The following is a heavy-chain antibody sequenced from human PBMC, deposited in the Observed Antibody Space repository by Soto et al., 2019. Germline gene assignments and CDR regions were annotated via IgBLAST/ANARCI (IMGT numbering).Heavy chain of an antibody. CDR3: ARFRIAVAGTGYYYYGMDV. CDR2: ISAYNGNT. D-gene: IGHD6-19*01. V-gene: IGHV1-18*01. Sequence: QVQLVQSGAEVKKPGASVKVSCKASGYTFTSYGISWVRQAPGQGLEWMGWISAYNGNTNYAQKLQGRVTMTTDTPTSTAYMELRSLRSDDTAVYYCARFRIAVAGTGYYYYGMDVWGQGTTVTVSS. J-gene: IGHJ6*02. CDR1: GYTFTSYG.